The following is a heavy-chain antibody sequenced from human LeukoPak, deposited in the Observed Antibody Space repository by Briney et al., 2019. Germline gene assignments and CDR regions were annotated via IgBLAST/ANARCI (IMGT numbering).Heavy chain of an antibody. J-gene: IGHJ4*02. CDR3: ARVKGYYDSSGYYPVYYFDY. CDR2: INHSGST. D-gene: IGHD3-22*01. CDR1: GGSFSGYY. V-gene: IGHV4-34*01. Sequence: SKTLSLTCAVYGGSFSGYYWSWIRQPPGKGLEWIGEINHSGSTNYNPSLKSRVTISVDTSKNQFSLKLSSVTAADTAVYYCARVKGYYDSSGYYPVYYFDYWGQGTLVTVSS.